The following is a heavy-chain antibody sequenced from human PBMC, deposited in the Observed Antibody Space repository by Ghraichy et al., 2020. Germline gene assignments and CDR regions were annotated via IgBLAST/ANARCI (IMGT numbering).Heavy chain of an antibody. Sequence: SETLSLTCAVYGGSFSGYYWSWIRQPPGKGLEWIGEINHSGSTNYNPSLKSRVTISVDTSKNQFSLKLSSVTAADTAVYYCARGNRGSSWVNDYWGQGTLVTVSS. J-gene: IGHJ4*02. V-gene: IGHV4-34*01. CDR1: GGSFSGYY. CDR3: ARGNRGSSWVNDY. D-gene: IGHD6-13*01. CDR2: INHSGST.